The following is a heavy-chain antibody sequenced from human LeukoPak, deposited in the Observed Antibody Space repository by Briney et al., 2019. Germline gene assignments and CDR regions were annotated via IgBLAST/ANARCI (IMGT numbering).Heavy chain of an antibody. V-gene: IGHV4-39*01. CDR1: GGSISSYY. CDR2: IYYSGST. CDR3: ARLMANSYGRFDY. D-gene: IGHD5-18*01. Sequence: SETLSLTCTVSGGSISSYYWGWIHQPPGKGLEWIGSIYYSGSTYYNPSLKSRVTISVDTSKNQFSLKLSSVTAADTAVYYCARLMANSYGRFDYWGQGTLVTVSS. J-gene: IGHJ4*02.